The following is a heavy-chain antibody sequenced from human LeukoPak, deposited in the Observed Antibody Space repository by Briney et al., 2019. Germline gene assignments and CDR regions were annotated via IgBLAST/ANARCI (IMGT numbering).Heavy chain of an antibody. CDR2: INWNGGRT. CDR3: ARDRPVSLYYFGY. J-gene: IGHJ4*02. D-gene: IGHD6-6*01. CDR1: GFTFDDYG. V-gene: IGHV3-20*04. Sequence: PGGSLRLSCAASGFTFDDYGMSWVRQAPGEGLGWVSGINWNGGRTGSADSVNGRFTISRDNAKNSLYLQMNSLRAEDTALYYCARDRPVSLYYFGYWGQGTLVTVSS.